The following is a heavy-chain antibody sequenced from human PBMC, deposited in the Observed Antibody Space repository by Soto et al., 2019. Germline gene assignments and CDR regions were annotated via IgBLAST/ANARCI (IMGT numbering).Heavy chain of an antibody. CDR1: GGSISSSGW. Sequence: SETLSLTCAVSGGSISSSGWWRWVRQPPGKGLEWIGEIYHSGSTNYNPSLKSRVTISVDKSKNQFSLKLSSVTAADTAVYYCAGWIQLQQYYYYGMDVWGQGTTVTVSS. CDR2: IYHSGST. J-gene: IGHJ6*02. V-gene: IGHV4-4*02. D-gene: IGHD5-18*01. CDR3: AGWIQLQQYYYYGMDV.